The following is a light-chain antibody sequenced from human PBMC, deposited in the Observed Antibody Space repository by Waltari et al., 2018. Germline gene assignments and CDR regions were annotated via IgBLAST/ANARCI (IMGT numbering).Light chain of an antibody. CDR2: GNS. CDR1: SSNIGAGFD. J-gene: IGLJ1*01. V-gene: IGLV1-40*01. CDR3: QSYAGGPRV. Sequence: QSVLTQPPSVSGAPGQRVTITCGGSSSNIGAGFDVHWYQQLPGTAPKLIISGNSHRPSGVPDRFSSAKSGASASLVITGLQAEDEADYFCQSYAGGPRVFGTGTKVTV.